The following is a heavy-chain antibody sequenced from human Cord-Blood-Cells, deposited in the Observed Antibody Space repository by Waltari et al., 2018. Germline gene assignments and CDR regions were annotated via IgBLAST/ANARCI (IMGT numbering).Heavy chain of an antibody. Sequence: QVQLQQWGAGLLKPSETLSLTCAVYGGSFSGYYWSWIRQPPGKGLEWIGEINHSGSTNYNPSLKSRVTISVDTSKNQFSLKLSSLTAADTAVYYCARHLRDSSGYYYDYYYYYYMDVWGKGTTVTVSS. CDR1: GGSFSGYY. J-gene: IGHJ6*03. CDR3: ARHLRDSSGYYYDYYYYYYMDV. CDR2: INHSGST. V-gene: IGHV4-34*01. D-gene: IGHD3-22*01.